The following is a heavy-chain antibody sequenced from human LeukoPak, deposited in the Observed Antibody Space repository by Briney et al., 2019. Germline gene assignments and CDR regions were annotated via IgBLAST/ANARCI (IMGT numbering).Heavy chain of an antibody. CDR1: GFTFSSYG. J-gene: IGHJ4*02. CDR3: AKVSRGTTYYYDSSGYYPNDY. CDR2: IRGSGDRT. Sequence: PGGSLRLSCAASGFTFSSYGMSWVRQAPGKGLEWVSAIRGSGDRTHYADSVKGRFTISRDNSKNTLYLQMNSLRAEDTVVYYCAKVSRGTTYYYDSSGYYPNDYWGQGTLVTVSS. D-gene: IGHD3-22*01. V-gene: IGHV3-23*01.